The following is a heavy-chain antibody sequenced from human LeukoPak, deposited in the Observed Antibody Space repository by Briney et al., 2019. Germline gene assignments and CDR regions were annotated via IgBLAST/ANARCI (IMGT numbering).Heavy chain of an antibody. CDR1: GFTFSSYS. CDR3: ARYATVVKGGFDY. CDR2: ISSSSSYI. J-gene: IGHJ4*02. D-gene: IGHD4-23*01. V-gene: IGHV3-21*01. Sequence: GGSLRLSCAASGFTFSSYSMNWVRQAPGKGLEWVLSISSSSSYIYYADSVKGRFTISRDNAKNSLYLQVNSLRAEDTAVYYCARYATVVKGGFDYWGQGTLVTVSS.